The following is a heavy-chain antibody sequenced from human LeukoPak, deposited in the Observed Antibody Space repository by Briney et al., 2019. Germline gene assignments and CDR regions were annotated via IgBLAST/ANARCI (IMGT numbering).Heavy chain of an antibody. CDR3: TVGGHLDV. D-gene: IGHD3-10*01. CDR2: IKEDGSEK. Sequence: GGSLRLSCAASGFSFSTYWMSWVRQGPAKGLEWVANIKEDGSEKHYVDSVKGRFTISRDNAKKSLYLQMNSLRADDTAVYYCTVGGHLDVWGEGTAVTVSS. J-gene: IGHJ6*04. CDR1: GFSFSTYW. V-gene: IGHV3-7*01.